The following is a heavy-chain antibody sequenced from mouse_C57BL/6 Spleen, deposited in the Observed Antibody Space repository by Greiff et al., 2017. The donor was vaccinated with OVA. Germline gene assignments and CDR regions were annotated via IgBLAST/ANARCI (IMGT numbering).Heavy chain of an antibody. CDR3: ARLLITTDYFDY. CDR2: IYPGSGST. J-gene: IGHJ2*01. CDR1: GYTFTSYW. V-gene: IGHV1-55*01. Sequence: QVQLQQPGAELVKPGASVKMSCKASGYTFTSYWLTWVKQRPGQGLEWIGDIYPGSGSTNYNEKFKSKATLTVDTSSSTAYMQLSSLTSEDSAVYYCARLLITTDYFDYWGQGTTLTVSS. D-gene: IGHD1-1*01.